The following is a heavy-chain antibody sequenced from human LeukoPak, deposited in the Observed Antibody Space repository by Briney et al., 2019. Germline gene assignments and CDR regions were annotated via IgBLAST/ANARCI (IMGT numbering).Heavy chain of an antibody. CDR2: LDDSGNT. CDR3: ARRLRIGAAEWFDP. V-gene: IGHV4-39*02. Sequence: SETLSLTCSVSSGSVRSNYYSWAWIRQAPGKGLEWVGGLDDSGNTYYNPSLKSRLTMSVDTSKNHFSPNLKSVAAADTSVYYCARRLRIGAAEWFDPWGQGIMVTVSS. CDR1: SGSVRSNYYS. J-gene: IGHJ5*02. D-gene: IGHD2-15*01.